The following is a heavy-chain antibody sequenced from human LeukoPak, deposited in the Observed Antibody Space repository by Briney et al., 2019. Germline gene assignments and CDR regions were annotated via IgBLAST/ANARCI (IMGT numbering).Heavy chain of an antibody. CDR3: AKDLVVYAIGPSFDY. V-gene: IGHV3-23*01. Sequence: GGSLRLSCAASGFTFSSYSMNWVRQAPRKGLEWVSTISGTDGGTYYADSVKGRFTISRDNSNNTLYLQMNSLRGEDTAVYYCAKDLVVYAIGPSFDYWGQGTLVTVSS. J-gene: IGHJ4*02. CDR1: GFTFSSYS. D-gene: IGHD2-8*01. CDR2: ISGTDGGT.